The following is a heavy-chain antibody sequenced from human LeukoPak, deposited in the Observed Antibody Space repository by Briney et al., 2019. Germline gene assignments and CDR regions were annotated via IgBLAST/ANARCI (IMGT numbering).Heavy chain of an antibody. J-gene: IGHJ4*02. Sequence: GGSLRLSCAMSGFTFTNNAMTWVRQAPGKGLEWVSTIGGGDVEIHYADSVKGRFTIPRDNSKNTLYLQMNSLRAEDTAVYCCGRGHRFCSRGNCNSPVDYWGQGTLVTVSS. D-gene: IGHD2-15*01. CDR2: IGGGDVEI. CDR3: GRGHRFCSRGNCNSPVDY. V-gene: IGHV3-23*01. CDR1: GFTFTNNA.